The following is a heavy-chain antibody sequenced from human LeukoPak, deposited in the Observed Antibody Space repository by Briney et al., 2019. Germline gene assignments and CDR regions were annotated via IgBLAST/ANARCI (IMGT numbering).Heavy chain of an antibody. V-gene: IGHV4-61*02. D-gene: IGHD3-10*01. Sequence: PSQTLSLTCTVSGGSISSGSYYWSWIRQPAGKGLEWLGRIYTSGSTNYNPSLKSRVTISVDTSKNQFSLKLSSVTAADTAVYYCARVGYYGVVRIFDYWGQGTLVTVSS. CDR3: ARVGYYGVVRIFDY. CDR2: IYTSGST. J-gene: IGHJ4*02. CDR1: GGSISSGSYY.